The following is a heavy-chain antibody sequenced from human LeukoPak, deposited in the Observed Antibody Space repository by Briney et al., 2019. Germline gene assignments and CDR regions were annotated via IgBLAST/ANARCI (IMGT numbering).Heavy chain of an antibody. Sequence: GGSLRLSCVASGFTFSGHWMHWVRQVPGKGLMAVSRISPDGNAAAYADSVKGRFTISRDNAKNTLYLEMNSLTAEDTALYHCTRSGYCNGYDYWGQGTLVPSPQ. J-gene: IGHJ4*02. D-gene: IGHD6-25*01. CDR3: TRSGYCNGYDY. CDR2: ISPDGNAA. CDR1: GFTFSGHW. V-gene: IGHV3-74*03.